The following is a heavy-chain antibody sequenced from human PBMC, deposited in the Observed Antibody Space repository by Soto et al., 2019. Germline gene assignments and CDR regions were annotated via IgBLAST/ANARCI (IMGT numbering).Heavy chain of an antibody. CDR1: GLSLRTTGVG. Sequence: QITLKESGPTLGKPTQTLTLTCTLSGLSLRTTGVGVGWVRQPPGKALEWLALLYWDDDKRDSPSLKSRLTITKDPYEKQVVLTMTNMDTVDTATYYCVQRRGGGDCLQIYSSHSYYGVDGWGQGPTVPVSS. CDR2: LYWDDDK. J-gene: IGHJ6*02. D-gene: IGHD2-21*02. V-gene: IGHV2-5*02. CDR3: VQRRGGGDCLQIYSSHSYYGVDG.